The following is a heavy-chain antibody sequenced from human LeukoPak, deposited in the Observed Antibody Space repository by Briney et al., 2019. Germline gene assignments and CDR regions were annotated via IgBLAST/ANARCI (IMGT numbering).Heavy chain of an antibody. Sequence: KPGGSLRLSCAASGFTFSSYIMNCGRQAPGKGLEWGSSISSSISYIYYADSVKGRFTISRDNAKNSLYLQMNSLRAEDTAVYYCARDHSNVLLWFGELLDYWGQGTLVTVSS. J-gene: IGHJ4*02. CDR2: ISSSISYI. CDR1: GFTFSSYI. V-gene: IGHV3-21*01. CDR3: ARDHSNVLLWFGELLDY. D-gene: IGHD3-10*01.